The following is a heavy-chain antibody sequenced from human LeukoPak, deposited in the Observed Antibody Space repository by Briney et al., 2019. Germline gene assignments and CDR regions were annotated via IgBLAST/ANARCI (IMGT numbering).Heavy chain of an antibody. CDR2: INHSGST. Sequence: SETLYLTCAVYGGSFSGYYWSWIRQPPGKGLEWIGEINHSGSTNYNPSLKSRVTISVDTSKNQFSLKLSSVTAADTAVYYCARVARDYVWGSYRYPFDYWGQGTLVTVSS. J-gene: IGHJ4*02. V-gene: IGHV4-34*01. CDR3: ARVARDYVWGSYRYPFDY. CDR1: GGSFSGYY. D-gene: IGHD3-16*02.